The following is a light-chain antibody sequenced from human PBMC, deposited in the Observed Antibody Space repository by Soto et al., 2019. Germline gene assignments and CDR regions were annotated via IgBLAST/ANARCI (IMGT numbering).Light chain of an antibody. V-gene: IGLV6-57*03. CDR2: EDS. J-gene: IGLJ2*01. CDR3: QSFDINNVV. CDR1: SGSIASNY. Sequence: LTQPASVSGSPGQSITISCTRSSGSIASNYVQWYQQRPGSAPTPVIYEDSQRPSGVPDRFSGSIDSSSNSASLTISRLKTEDEADYYCQSFDINNVVFGGGTKVTVL.